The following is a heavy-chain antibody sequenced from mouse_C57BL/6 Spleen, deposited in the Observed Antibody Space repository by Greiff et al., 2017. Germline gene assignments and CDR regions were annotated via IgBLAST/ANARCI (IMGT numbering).Heavy chain of an antibody. J-gene: IGHJ4*01. CDR1: GYAFSSSW. Sequence: VQLQQSGPELVKPGASVKISCKASGYAFSSSWMNWVKQRPGKGLEWIGRIYPGDGDTKYNGKFKGKATLTAVKSSSTAYMQLSSLTSVDSAVYFCARTNWAVPYYYAMDYWGQGTSVTVSS. CDR3: ARTNWAVPYYYAMDY. CDR2: IYPGDGDT. V-gene: IGHV1-82*01. D-gene: IGHD4-1*01.